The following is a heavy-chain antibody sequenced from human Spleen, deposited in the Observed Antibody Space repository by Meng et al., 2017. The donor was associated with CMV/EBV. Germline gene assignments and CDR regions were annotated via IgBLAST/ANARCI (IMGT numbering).Heavy chain of an antibody. CDR1: GFTFDDYT. J-gene: IGHJ4*02. CDR3: ARRGPYCHSTNCYPEY. V-gene: IGHV3-43*01. Sequence: GESLKISCAASGFTFDDYTMHWVRQAPEKGLEWVSRISWDGGSTYHADSVEGRFTISRDNSKNSLYLQMNSLRTEDTAMYYCARRGPYCHSTNCYPEYWGQGTLVTVS. CDR2: ISWDGGST. D-gene: IGHD2-2*01.